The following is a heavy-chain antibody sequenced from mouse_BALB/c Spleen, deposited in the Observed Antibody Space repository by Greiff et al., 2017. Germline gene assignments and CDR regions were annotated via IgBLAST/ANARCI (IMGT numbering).Heavy chain of an antibody. D-gene: IGHD2-4*01. J-gene: IGHJ4*01. V-gene: IGHV7-3*02. CDR1: GFTFTDYY. Sequence: LVESGGGLVQPGGSLRLSCATSGFTFTDYYMSWVRQPPGKALEWLGFIRNKANGYTTEYSASVKGRFTISRDNSQSILYLQMNTLRAEDSATYYCARAFYYDCDGYAMDYWGQGTSVTVSS. CDR2: IRNKANGYTT. CDR3: ARAFYYDCDGYAMDY.